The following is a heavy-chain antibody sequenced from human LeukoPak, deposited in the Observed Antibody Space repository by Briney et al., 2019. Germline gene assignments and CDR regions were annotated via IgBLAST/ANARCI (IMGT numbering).Heavy chain of an antibody. Sequence: ASVKVSCKASGVTFSTYAINWVRQAPGQGLEWMGGIIPIFGTANYAQKFQGRVTITADESTSTAYMELSSLRCEDTAMYYCARDNGGLGGYGHFYYYGVDVWGKGTTVTVSS. V-gene: IGHV1-69*01. CDR1: GVTFSTYA. D-gene: IGHD5-12*01. J-gene: IGHJ6*04. CDR2: IIPIFGTA. CDR3: ARDNGGLGGYGHFYYYGVDV.